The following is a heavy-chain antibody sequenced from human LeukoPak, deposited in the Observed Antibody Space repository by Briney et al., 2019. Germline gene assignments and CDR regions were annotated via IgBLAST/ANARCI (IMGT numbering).Heavy chain of an antibody. J-gene: IGHJ5*02. CDR1: GFTFSSYE. CDR3: ARDLVGATAS. CDR2: ISGSSTTI. D-gene: IGHD1-26*01. V-gene: IGHV3-48*02. Sequence: GGSLRLSCAAFGFTFSSYEMNWIRQAPGKGLEWVSYISGSSTTIYYADSVKGRFTISRDNAKNSLYLQMNSLRDEDTAVYYCARDLVGATASWGQGTLVTVSS.